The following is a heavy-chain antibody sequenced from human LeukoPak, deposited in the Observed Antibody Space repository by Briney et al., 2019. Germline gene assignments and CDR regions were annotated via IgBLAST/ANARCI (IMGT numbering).Heavy chain of an antibody. J-gene: IGHJ6*03. CDR2: INHSGST. V-gene: IGHV4-34*01. CDR1: GGSFSGYY. Sequence: PSETLSLTCTVYGGSFSGYYWSWIRQPPGKGLEWIGEINHSGSTNYNPSLKSRVTISVDTSKNQFSLKLSSVTAADTAVYYCARPRKHDYYDMDVWGKGTTVTVSS. CDR3: ARPRKHDYYDMDV.